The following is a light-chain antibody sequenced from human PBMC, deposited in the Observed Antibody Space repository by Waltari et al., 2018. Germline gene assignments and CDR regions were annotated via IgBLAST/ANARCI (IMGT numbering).Light chain of an antibody. CDR3: QAWDSGPAV. V-gene: IGLV3-1*01. Sequence: SFDLTQPPSVSASLGQPATITSSGLKSGNKYAYWYQQESGQSPVLVIYEDTKRPSGIPERFSGSNTGNTVTLTISGTQPMDEADYYCQAWDSGPAVFGGGTKLTVL. J-gene: IGLJ2*01. CDR2: EDT. CDR1: KSGNKY.